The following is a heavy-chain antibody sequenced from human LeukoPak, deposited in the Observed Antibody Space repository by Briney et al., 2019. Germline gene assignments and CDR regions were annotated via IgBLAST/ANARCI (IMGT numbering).Heavy chain of an antibody. V-gene: IGHV4-61*02. J-gene: IGHJ6*03. CDR1: GGSISSASYY. CDR2: ISTSGST. D-gene: IGHD2/OR15-2a*01. CDR3: ARDRSLVLHGYYYYYMDV. Sequence: SETLSLTCTVSGGSISSASYYWSWIRQPAGKGLEWIGRISTSGSTNYNPSLKSRVTISVDTSKNQFSLKLSSVTAADTAVYYCARDRSLVLHGYYYYYMDVWGKGTTVTVSS.